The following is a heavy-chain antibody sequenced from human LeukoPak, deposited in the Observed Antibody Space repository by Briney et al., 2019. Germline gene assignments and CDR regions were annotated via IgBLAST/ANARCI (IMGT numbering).Heavy chain of an antibody. Sequence: SETLSLTCAVYGGSFSGYYWSWIRQPPGKGLEWIGEINHSGSTNYNPSLKSRVTISVDTSKNQFSLKLSSVTAADTAVYYCARSAKLGISRADRYFDPWGRGTLVTVSS. CDR3: ARSAKLGISRADRYFDP. CDR1: GGSFSGYY. D-gene: IGHD7-27*01. J-gene: IGHJ2*01. CDR2: INHSGST. V-gene: IGHV4-34*01.